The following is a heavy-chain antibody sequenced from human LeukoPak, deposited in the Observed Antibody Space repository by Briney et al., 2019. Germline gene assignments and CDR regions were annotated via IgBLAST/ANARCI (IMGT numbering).Heavy chain of an antibody. Sequence: SETLSLTCTVSGDSINSINYYWGWIRQPPGEGLGWIGSIYHSGSTYYNPSLKSRVTISVDTSKNQFSLKLSSVTAADTAVYYCARDLRCNGYCSGGSYRPWGQGTLVTVSS. CDR2: IYHSGST. J-gene: IGHJ4*02. CDR1: GDSINSINYY. D-gene: IGHD2-15*01. CDR3: ARDLRCNGYCSGGSYRP. V-gene: IGHV4-39*07.